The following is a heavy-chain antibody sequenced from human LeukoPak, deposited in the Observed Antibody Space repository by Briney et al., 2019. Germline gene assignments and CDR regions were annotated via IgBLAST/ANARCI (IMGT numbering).Heavy chain of an antibody. CDR2: LSSSGGTT. Sequence: GGSLRLSCAASGFTFSSYGMGWVRQAPGKGLEWVSALSSSGGTTYYADSVKGRFTISRDNSRNTLSLQMNSLRADDTALYYCARDEGGAYIYFWGQGTLVTVSS. CDR3: ARDEGGAYIYF. V-gene: IGHV3-23*01. D-gene: IGHD1-26*01. J-gene: IGHJ4*02. CDR1: GFTFSSYG.